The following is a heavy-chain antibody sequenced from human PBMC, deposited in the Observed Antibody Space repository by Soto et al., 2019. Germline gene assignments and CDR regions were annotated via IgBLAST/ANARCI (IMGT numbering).Heavy chain of an antibody. V-gene: IGHV3-9*01. CDR3: AKDIGFCSGGSCYSGFDY. CDR2: ISWNSGSI. CDR1: GFTFDDYA. J-gene: IGHJ4*02. D-gene: IGHD2-15*01. Sequence: GGSLRLSCAASGFTFDDYAMHWVRQAPGKGLEWVSGISWNSGSIGYADSVKGRFTISRDNAKNSLYLQMNSLRAEDTALYYCAKDIGFCSGGSCYSGFDYWGQGTPGTVSS.